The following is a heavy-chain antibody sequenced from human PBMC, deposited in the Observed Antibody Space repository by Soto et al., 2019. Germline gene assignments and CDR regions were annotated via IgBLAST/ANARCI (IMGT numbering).Heavy chain of an antibody. CDR3: AKDIVPSIAAAGSTFDP. D-gene: IGHD6-13*01. CDR2: ISWNSGSI. J-gene: IGHJ5*02. V-gene: IGHV3-9*01. CDR1: GFTFDDYA. Sequence: EVQLVESGGGLVQPGRSLRLSCAASGFTFDDYAMHWVRQAPGKGLEWVSGISWNSGSIGYADSVKGRFTISRDNAKNSLYLQMNRLRAEDTALYYCAKDIVPSIAAAGSTFDPWGQGTLVTVSS.